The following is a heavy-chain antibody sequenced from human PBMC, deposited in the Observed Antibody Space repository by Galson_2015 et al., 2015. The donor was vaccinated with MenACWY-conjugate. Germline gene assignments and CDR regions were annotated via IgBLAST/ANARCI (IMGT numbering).Heavy chain of an antibody. CDR3: ARGRDGYNPPDY. V-gene: IGHV1-2*04. D-gene: IGHD5-24*01. CDR2: INPNSGGT. J-gene: IGHJ4*02. Sequence: SVKVSCKASGYTFTGYYMYWVRQAPGQGLEWMGWINPNSGGTNYAQKFQGWVTMTRDTSISTAYMELSRLRSDDTAVYYCARGRDGYNPPDYWGQGTLVTVSS. CDR1: GYTFTGYY.